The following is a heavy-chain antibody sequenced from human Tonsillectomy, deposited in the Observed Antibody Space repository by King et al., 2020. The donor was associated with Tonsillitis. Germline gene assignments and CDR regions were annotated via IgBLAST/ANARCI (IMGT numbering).Heavy chain of an antibody. CDR1: XFXXDDXX. D-gene: IGHD5-18*01. J-gene: IGHJ3*01. CDR3: AKDISRKQQWFXXXXV. Sequence: EVQLVESGGGLAQPGRSLRLXXAAXXFXXDDXXMHXVXXPXGKXLEWVSGISWNTESVAYADSVKGRFTISRHNARNSLYLQMNSLRPEDAAVYYCAKDISRKQQWFXXXXVWGXGTMVSVSS. V-gene: IGHV3-9*01. CDR2: ISWNTESV.